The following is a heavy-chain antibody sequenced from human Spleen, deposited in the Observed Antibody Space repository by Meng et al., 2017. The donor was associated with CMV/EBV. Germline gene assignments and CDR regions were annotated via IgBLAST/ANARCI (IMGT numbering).Heavy chain of an antibody. Sequence: SGPTLVKPTPAFTLTYTFSGFSLSTSGQGVGWIRQPPGKALEWLALIYWNDDKRYSPSLKSRLTITKDTSKSQVVLTMTNMDPVDTATYYCSHNRGALNGGVIWRKQKKYYHYGADVWGQGTTVTVSS. J-gene: IGHJ6*02. CDR2: IYWNDDK. V-gene: IGHV2-5*01. CDR1: GFSLSTSGQG. D-gene: IGHD3-16*01. CDR3: SHNRGALNGGVIWRKQKKYYHYGADV.